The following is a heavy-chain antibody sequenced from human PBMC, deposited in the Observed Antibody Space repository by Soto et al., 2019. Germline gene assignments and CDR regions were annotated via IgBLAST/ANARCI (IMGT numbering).Heavy chain of an antibody. CDR3: ARGIAYLREVTFYYPGMDV. J-gene: IGHJ6*02. Sequence: QVQLRQWGAGLLKPSETLSLTCGVYGGSFTGYYWTWIRQPPGERLEWIGEMNHDGITNYNPSLTGLVTITLATSKNKFSLRLTSVTAADTAVYFCARGIAYLREVTFYYPGMDVWDQGTKLTVSS. V-gene: IGHV4-34*01. D-gene: IGHD3-10*01. CDR2: MNHDGIT. CDR1: GGSFTGYY.